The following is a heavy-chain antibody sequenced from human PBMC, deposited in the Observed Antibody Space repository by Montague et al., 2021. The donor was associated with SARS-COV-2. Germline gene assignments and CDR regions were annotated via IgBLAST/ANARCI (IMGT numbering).Heavy chain of an antibody. J-gene: IGHJ6*03. Sequence: SLRLSCAASGFTVSSNYMSWVRQAPGKGLEWVSVIYSGGSTYYADSVKGRFTISRHNSKNTLYLQMNSLRAEETAEYYCARGPFDWNYLDYYYYMDVWGKGTTVTVSS. CDR1: GFTVSSNY. CDR2: IYSGGST. CDR3: ARGPFDWNYLDYYYYMDV. D-gene: IGHD1-7*01. V-gene: IGHV3-53*04.